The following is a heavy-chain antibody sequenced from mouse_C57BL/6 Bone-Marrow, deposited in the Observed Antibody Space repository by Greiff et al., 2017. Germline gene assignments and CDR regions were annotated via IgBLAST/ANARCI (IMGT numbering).Heavy chain of an antibody. CDR2: IYPTSGRT. Sequence: QVQLQQSGADLVKPGASVKMSCTASGYTFTSYWITWVKQKPGQGLEWIGDIYPTSGRTNYNEKFKSKAILTVDTSSNTAYMQLSSLTSEDSAVFYCAGSGQLERYFDFWGQGTTLTVSS. V-gene: IGHV1-55*01. CDR1: GYTFTSYW. D-gene: IGHD4-1*02. J-gene: IGHJ2*01. CDR3: AGSGQLERYFDF.